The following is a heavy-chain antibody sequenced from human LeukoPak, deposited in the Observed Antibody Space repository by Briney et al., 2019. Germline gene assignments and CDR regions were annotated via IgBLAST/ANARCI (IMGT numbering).Heavy chain of an antibody. Sequence: KTSETLSLTCTVSGDSLSSSYWSWVRQPAGKGLEWIGRIYTSGYTNYNPSLKSRVTMSVDTSKNQFSLKLTSVTDADTAVYYCARGRNNYYYDSSGYHLDYWGQGTLVTVSS. D-gene: IGHD3-22*01. CDR2: IYTSGYT. CDR1: GDSLSSSY. J-gene: IGHJ4*02. V-gene: IGHV4-4*07. CDR3: ARGRNNYYYDSSGYHLDY.